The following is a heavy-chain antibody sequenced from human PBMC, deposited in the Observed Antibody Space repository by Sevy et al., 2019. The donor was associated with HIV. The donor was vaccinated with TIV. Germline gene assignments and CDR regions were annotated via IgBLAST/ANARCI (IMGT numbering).Heavy chain of an antibody. CDR2: IYHSGST. CDR3: ARGAPSTFYYDFWSGNWYFDL. Sequence: SETRSLTCTVSGYSISSGYYWGWIRQPPGKGLEWIGSIYHSGSTYYNPSLKSRVTISVDTSKNQFSLKLSSVTAADTAVYYCARGAPSTFYYDFWSGNWYFDLWGRGTLVTVSS. D-gene: IGHD3-3*01. J-gene: IGHJ2*01. V-gene: IGHV4-38-2*02. CDR1: GYSISSGYY.